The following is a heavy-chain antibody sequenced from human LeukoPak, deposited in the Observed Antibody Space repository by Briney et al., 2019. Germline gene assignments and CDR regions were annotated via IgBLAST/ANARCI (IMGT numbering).Heavy chain of an antibody. CDR3: ARELPPVVNYRFDH. CDR1: GFTFSNYG. Sequence: PGGSLRLSCAASGFTFSNYGMHGVRQAPGKGLEWVAVIWYDGSNKYCADSVKGRFTISRDNSKNTLYLQINSLRAEDTAMYYCARELPPVVNYRFDHWGQGTLVTVSS. D-gene: IGHD1-7*01. V-gene: IGHV3-33*01. J-gene: IGHJ5*02. CDR2: IWYDGSNK.